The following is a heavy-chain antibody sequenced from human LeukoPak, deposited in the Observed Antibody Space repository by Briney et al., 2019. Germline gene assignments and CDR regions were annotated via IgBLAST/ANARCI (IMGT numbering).Heavy chain of an antibody. CDR2: IIPIFGTA. Sequence: AASVKVSCKASGGTFSSYAINWVRQAPGQGLEWMGGIIPIFGTANYAQKFQGRVTMTEDTSTDTAYMELSSLRSEDTAVYYCATDTRLYCSSTSCYFTDYWGQGTLVTVSS. J-gene: IGHJ4*02. CDR1: GGTFSSYA. D-gene: IGHD2-2*01. CDR3: ATDTRLYCSSTSCYFTDY. V-gene: IGHV1-69*06.